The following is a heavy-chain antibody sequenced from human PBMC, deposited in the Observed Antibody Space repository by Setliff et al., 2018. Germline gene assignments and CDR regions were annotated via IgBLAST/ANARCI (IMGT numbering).Heavy chain of an antibody. J-gene: IGHJ3*01. CDR2: VHASGSP. Sequence: SETLSLTCTVYGGSFSSYYWSWIRQPAGKGLEWIGRVHASGSPNYNPSFKGRVTISLDTSTNQLSLNLNSVTAADTAVYYCARDPLYRENLSRVFDFWGQGTMVTVSS. CDR3: ARDPLYRENLSRVFDF. D-gene: IGHD3-16*02. V-gene: IGHV4-4*07. CDR1: GGSFSSYY.